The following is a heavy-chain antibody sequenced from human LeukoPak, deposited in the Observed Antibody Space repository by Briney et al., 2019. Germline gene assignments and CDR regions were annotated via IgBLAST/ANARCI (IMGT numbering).Heavy chain of an antibody. J-gene: IGHJ5*02. V-gene: IGHV1-69*05. Sequence: ASVKVSCKASGGTFSSYAISWVRQAPGQGLEWMGGIIPIFGTANYAQKFQGRVTITTDESTSTAYMELSSLRSEDTAVYYCANTRGYYDSSSYYEPWFDPWGQGTLVTVSS. CDR2: IIPIFGTA. CDR3: ANTRGYYDSSSYYEPWFDP. D-gene: IGHD3-22*01. CDR1: GGTFSSYA.